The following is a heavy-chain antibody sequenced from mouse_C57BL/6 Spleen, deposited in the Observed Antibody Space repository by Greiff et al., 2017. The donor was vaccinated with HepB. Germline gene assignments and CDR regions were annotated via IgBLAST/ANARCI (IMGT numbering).Heavy chain of an antibody. Sequence: QVQLQQSGAELVKPGASVKISCKASGYAFSSYWMNWVKQRPGKGLEWIGQIYPGDGDTNYNGKFKGKATLTADKSSSTAYMQLSSLTSEDSAVYFCAREGLWSYYFDYWGQGTTLTVSS. V-gene: IGHV1-80*01. CDR3: AREGLWSYYFDY. CDR2: IYPGDGDT. D-gene: IGHD1-1*02. J-gene: IGHJ2*01. CDR1: GYAFSSYW.